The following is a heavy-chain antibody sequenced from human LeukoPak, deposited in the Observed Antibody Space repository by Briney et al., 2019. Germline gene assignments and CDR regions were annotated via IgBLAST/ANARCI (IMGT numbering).Heavy chain of an antibody. CDR1: GYTFTSYG. J-gene: IGHJ4*02. Sequence: AASVKVSCKASGYTFTSYGISWVRQAPGQGLEWMGGIIPIFGTANYAQKFQGRVTITADESTSTAYMELSSLRSEDTAVYYCARETIAAAGKFDYWGQGTLVTVSS. CDR2: IIPIFGTA. D-gene: IGHD6-13*01. V-gene: IGHV1-69*13. CDR3: ARETIAAAGKFDY.